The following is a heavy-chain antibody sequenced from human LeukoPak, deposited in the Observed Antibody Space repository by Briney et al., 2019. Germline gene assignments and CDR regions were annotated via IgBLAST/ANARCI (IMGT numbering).Heavy chain of an antibody. CDR3: ARSFRSSGSENFDY. Sequence: GGSLRLSCAASGFTFSSYWMHWVRQAPGKGLVWVSRINSDGSSTSYADSVKGRFTISRDNAKNTLYLQMNSLRAGDTAVYYCARSFRSSGSENFDYWGQGTLVTVSS. D-gene: IGHD3-10*01. CDR1: GFTFSSYW. V-gene: IGHV3-74*01. J-gene: IGHJ4*02. CDR2: INSDGSST.